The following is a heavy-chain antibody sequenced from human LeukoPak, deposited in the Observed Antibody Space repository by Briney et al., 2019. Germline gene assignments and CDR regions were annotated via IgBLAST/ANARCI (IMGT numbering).Heavy chain of an antibody. D-gene: IGHD3-9*01. Sequence: SQTLSLTCTVSGGSISSGDYYWSWIRQPPGKGLEWIGYIYYSGSTYYNPSLKSRVTISVDTSKNQFSLKLSSVTAADTAVYYCAREQLRGYDILTGQIDYWGQVTLVTVSS. CDR2: IYYSGST. J-gene: IGHJ4*02. CDR3: AREQLRGYDILTGQIDY. V-gene: IGHV4-30-4*01. CDR1: GGSISSGDYY.